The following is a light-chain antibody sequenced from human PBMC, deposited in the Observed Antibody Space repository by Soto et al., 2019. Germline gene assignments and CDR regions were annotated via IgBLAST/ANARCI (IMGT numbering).Light chain of an antibody. CDR1: QTINTY. V-gene: IGKV1-39*01. CDR2: AAS. Sequence: DIQMTQSPSSLSASVGDRVTISCRASQTINTYVNWYLQKPGKAPKLLIYAASSLHSGVPSRFSGSGSGTYFTLTISSLQPEDFATYYCLQSFSTPRTFGQGTKVEIK. CDR3: LQSFSTPRT. J-gene: IGKJ1*01.